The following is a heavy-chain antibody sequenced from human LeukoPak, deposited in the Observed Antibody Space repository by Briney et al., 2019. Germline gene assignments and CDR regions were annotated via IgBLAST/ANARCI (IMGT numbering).Heavy chain of an antibody. CDR3: ARDLARIVVPAAIPNWFDP. V-gene: IGHV4-39*02. CDR2: IYYSGST. D-gene: IGHD2-2*01. CDR1: GGSISSSSYY. J-gene: IGHJ5*02. Sequence: SETLPLTCTVSGGSISSSSYYWGWIRRPPGKGLEWIGSIYYSGSTYYNPSLKSRVAISVDTSKNQFSLKLSSVTAADTAVYYCARDLARIVVPAAIPNWFDPWGQGTLVTVSS.